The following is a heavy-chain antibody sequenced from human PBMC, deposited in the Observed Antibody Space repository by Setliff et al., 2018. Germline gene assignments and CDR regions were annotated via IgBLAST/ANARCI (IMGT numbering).Heavy chain of an antibody. V-gene: IGHV4-34*01. CDR2: INHSGST. CDR3: ARAYSYYYYYMDV. Sequence: SETLSLTCAVYGGSFSGYYWSWIRQPPGRGLEWIGEINHSGSTNYNPSLKSRVTISVDTSKNRFSLKLSSVTAADTAVYYCARAYSYYYYYMDVWGKGTTVTVSS. D-gene: IGHD4-4*01. CDR1: GGSFSGYY. J-gene: IGHJ6*03.